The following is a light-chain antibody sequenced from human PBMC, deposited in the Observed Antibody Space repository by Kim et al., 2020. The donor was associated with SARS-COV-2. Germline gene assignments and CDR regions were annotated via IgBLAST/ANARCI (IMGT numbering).Light chain of an antibody. Sequence: QSALTQPASVSGSPGQSITISCTGTSSDVGSYNLVSWYQQHPGKAPRLVIYEVSKRPSGVSDRFSGSKSGNTASLTISGLQAEDEADYYCCSYAGSRVFGGGTKVTVL. CDR3: CSYAGSRV. CDR1: SSDVGSYNL. CDR2: EVS. J-gene: IGLJ3*02. V-gene: IGLV2-23*02.